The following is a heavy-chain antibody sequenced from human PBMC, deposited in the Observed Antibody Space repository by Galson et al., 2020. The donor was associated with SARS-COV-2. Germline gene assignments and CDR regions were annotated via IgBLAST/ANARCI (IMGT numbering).Heavy chain of an antibody. CDR2: ICSIGII. CDR3: ARDRGGSGSVSFDV. J-gene: IGHJ3*01. D-gene: IGHD3-10*01. Sequence: GGSLRLSCAASEFTVSNNYISWVRQAPGKGLAWVSVICSIGIIYFADSVKGRFTISRDNAKNTLYLQMNSLKVEDTPLYYCARDRGGSGSVSFDVWSEGAMVTV. V-gene: IGHV3-53*01. CDR1: EFTVSNNY.